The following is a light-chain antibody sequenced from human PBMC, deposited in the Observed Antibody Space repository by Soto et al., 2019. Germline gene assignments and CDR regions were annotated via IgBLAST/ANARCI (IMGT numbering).Light chain of an antibody. CDR2: GIS. CDR1: QRVGSNY. V-gene: IGKV3-20*01. J-gene: IGKJ5*01. Sequence: ELVLTQSPGTLSVSPGERATLSCRASQRVGSNYLAWYQQKPGQAPRLLIYGISTRATGTPDRFSGSGSGTDFPLTISSLQSEDFGVYYCQQHSCWPITFGQGTRMETK. CDR3: QQHSCWPIT.